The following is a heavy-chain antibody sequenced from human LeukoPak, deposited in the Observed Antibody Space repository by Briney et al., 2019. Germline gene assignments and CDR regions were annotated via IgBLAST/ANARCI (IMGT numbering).Heavy chain of an antibody. J-gene: IGHJ4*02. CDR1: GFTFNDYW. CDR2: RNQDGSEK. V-gene: IGHV3-7*01. Sequence: GGSLRLSCGASGFTFNDYWMSWGRQAPGEGLEGVANRNQDGSEKYYLDSAKGRFTISRDNARNSLYLQVNSLRAEDTAVYYCARGGTSGYSSTRHFWGGNYYFDYWGQGSLVTVSS. D-gene: IGHD2-2*01. CDR3: ARGGTSGYSSTRHFWGGNYYFDY.